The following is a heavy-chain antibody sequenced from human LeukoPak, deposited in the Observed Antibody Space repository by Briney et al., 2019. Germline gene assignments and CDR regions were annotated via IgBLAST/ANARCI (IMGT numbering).Heavy chain of an antibody. V-gene: IGHV4-34*01. D-gene: IGHD6-19*01. J-gene: IGHJ6*02. CDR1: GGSSSGYY. CDR2: INHSGST. CDR3: ASYIQTGRGGWYRGYYGMDV. Sequence: SETLSLTCALYGGSSSGYYWGWIRQPPGKGLEWIGEINHSGSTNYNPSLKSRVTISVDTSKNQFSLKLSSVTAADTAVYYCASYIQTGRGGWYRGYYGMDVWGQGTTVTVSS.